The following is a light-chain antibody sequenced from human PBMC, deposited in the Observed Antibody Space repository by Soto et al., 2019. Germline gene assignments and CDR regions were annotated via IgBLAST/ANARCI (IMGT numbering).Light chain of an antibody. V-gene: IGKV3-11*01. CDR1: QSVSSY. CDR2: DAS. J-gene: IGKJ2*01. Sequence: ELVLTQSPPTLTLSPGERATLSCRASQSVSSYLAWYQQKPGQAPRLLIYDASNRATGIPARFSGSGSGTDFTLTISSLEPEDFAVYYCQQRSNWPTFGQGTKVDIK. CDR3: QQRSNWPT.